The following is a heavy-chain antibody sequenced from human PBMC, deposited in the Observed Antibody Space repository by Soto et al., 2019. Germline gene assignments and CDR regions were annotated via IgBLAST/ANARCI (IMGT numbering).Heavy chain of an antibody. CDR3: ARRNISTGYYIY. CDR1: GGSLSSSSYY. J-gene: IGHJ4*02. D-gene: IGHD3-9*01. Sequence: PSETLSLTCTVSGGSLSSSSYYWGWIRQPPGKGLEWIGSIYYSGSTYYNPSLKSRVTISVDTSKNQFSLKLSSVTAADTAVYYCARRNISTGYYIYWGQGTLVPSPQ. V-gene: IGHV4-39*01. CDR2: IYYSGST.